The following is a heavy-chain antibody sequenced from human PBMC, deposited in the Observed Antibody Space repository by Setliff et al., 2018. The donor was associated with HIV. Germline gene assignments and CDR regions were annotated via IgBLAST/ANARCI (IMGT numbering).Heavy chain of an antibody. V-gene: IGHV1-18*01. CDR2: ISPYNGNT. J-gene: IGHJ6*03. Sequence: ASVKVSCKASGYTFSSYGISWLRQAPGQALEGMGWISPYNGNTNDAQKGQGRVTLTTDASTSTAHMELRSRRSDDTAVYYCAGDGFSSYGRFYGNYYYYYMDVWGKGTTVTVSS. CDR3: AGDGFSSYGRFYGNYYYYYMDV. D-gene: IGHD4-17*01. CDR1: GYTFSSYG.